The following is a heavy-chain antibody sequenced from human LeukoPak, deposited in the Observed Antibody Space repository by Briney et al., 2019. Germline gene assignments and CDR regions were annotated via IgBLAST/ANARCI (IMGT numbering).Heavy chain of an antibody. CDR1: GGSVTSYY. Sequence: SQTLSLTCTVSGGSVTSYYWSWVRQPPGKGLGWIGYMHYSGGATYYPSLKSRVAMSIDASKNQFSLKLSSVTAADTAVYYCARDIRVVGATHYLDQWGQGTPVTVSS. CDR3: ARDIRVVGATHYLDQ. CDR2: MHYSGGA. J-gene: IGHJ4*02. V-gene: IGHV4-59*02. D-gene: IGHD1-26*01.